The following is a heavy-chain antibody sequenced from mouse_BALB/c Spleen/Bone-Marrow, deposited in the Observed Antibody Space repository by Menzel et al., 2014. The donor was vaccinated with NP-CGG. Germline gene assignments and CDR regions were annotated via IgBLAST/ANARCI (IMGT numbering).Heavy chain of an antibody. D-gene: IGHD2-4*01. Sequence: EVKLVESGGGLVKPGGSLKLSCAASGFTFSSYAMSWVRQTPEKRLEWVATISSGGSYTYYPDSVKGRFTISRDNAKNTLYLQMSSLRSEDTAMYYCARHGITRLLDYWGQGTILTVSS. CDR3: ARHGITRLLDY. V-gene: IGHV5-9-3*01. J-gene: IGHJ2*01. CDR2: ISSGGSYT. CDR1: GFTFSSYA.